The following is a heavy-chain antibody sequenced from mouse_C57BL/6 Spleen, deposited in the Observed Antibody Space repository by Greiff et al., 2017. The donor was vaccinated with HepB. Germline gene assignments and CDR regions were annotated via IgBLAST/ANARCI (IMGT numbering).Heavy chain of an antibody. Sequence: QVQLQQPGAELVRPGTSVKLSCKASGYTFTSYWMHWVKQRPGQGLEWIGVIDPSDSYTNYNQKFKGKATLTVDTSSSTAYMQLSSLTSEDSAVYYCARWTTVKGAWFAYWGQGTLVTVSA. CDR2: IDPSDSYT. CDR1: GYTFTSYW. J-gene: IGHJ3*01. CDR3: ARWTTVKGAWFAY. D-gene: IGHD1-1*01. V-gene: IGHV1-59*01.